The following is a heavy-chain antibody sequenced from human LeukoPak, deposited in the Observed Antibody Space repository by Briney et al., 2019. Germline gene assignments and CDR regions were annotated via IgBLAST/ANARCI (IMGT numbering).Heavy chain of an antibody. V-gene: IGHV4-31*03. CDR1: GGSISSGGYY. CDR3: ARENVDAFYDY. D-gene: IGHD2-8*01. J-gene: IGHJ4*02. Sequence: SETLSLTCTVSGGSISSGGYYWSWIRQHPGKGLEWIGYINYSGSTYYNPSLKSRVTISVDTSKNQFSLKLSSVTAADTAVYYCARENVDAFYDYWGQGTLVTVSS. CDR2: INYSGST.